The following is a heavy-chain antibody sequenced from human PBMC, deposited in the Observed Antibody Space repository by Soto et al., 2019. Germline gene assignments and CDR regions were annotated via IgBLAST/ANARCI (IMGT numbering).Heavy chain of an antibody. CDR3: ASIPGYSSGGVDY. D-gene: IGHD6-19*01. Sequence: EVQLVESGGGLVQPGGSLRLSCAASGFTFSSYSMNWVRQAPGKGLEWVSYISSSSSTIYYADSVKGRFTISRDNAKNSLYLQMNSLRAEDTAVYYCASIPGYSSGGVDYGGQGTLVTVSS. J-gene: IGHJ4*02. V-gene: IGHV3-48*01. CDR2: ISSSSSTI. CDR1: GFTFSSYS.